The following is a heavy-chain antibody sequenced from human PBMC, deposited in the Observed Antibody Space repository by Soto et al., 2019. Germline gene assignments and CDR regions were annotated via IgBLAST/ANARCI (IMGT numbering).Heavy chain of an antibody. CDR3: ARADYDILNGYPKWFDP. D-gene: IGHD3-9*01. CDR1: GGSISSGGYS. J-gene: IGHJ5*02. V-gene: IGHV4-30-2*01. CDR2: IYHSGST. Sequence: SETLSLTCAVSGGSISSGGYSWSWIRQPPGKGLEWIGYIYHSGSTYYNPSLKSRVTISVDRSKNQFSLKLSSVTAADTAVYYCARADYDILNGYPKWFDPWGQGTLVTVSS.